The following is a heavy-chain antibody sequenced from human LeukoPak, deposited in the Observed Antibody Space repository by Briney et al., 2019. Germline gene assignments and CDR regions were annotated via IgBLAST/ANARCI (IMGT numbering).Heavy chain of an antibody. J-gene: IGHJ4*02. D-gene: IGHD3-22*01. Sequence: GGSLRLSCAASGFTFSNYAMSWVRQAPGKGLEWVSSISANGGATYYADSVKGRFTVSRGNSKNTLYLQMNSLRAEDTAVYYCAKATKSIVVDNYFDYWGQGALVTVSS. CDR3: AKATKSIVVDNYFDY. V-gene: IGHV3-23*01. CDR1: GFTFSNYA. CDR2: ISANGGAT.